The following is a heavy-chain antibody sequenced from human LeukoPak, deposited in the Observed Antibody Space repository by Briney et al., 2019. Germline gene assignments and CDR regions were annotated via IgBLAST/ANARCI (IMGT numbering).Heavy chain of an antibody. CDR1: GYTLTNYW. D-gene: IGHD3-10*01. J-gene: IGHJ4*02. Sequence: PGESLKISCQGSGYTLTNYWIGWVRQMPGKGLEWMGIIYPGDSDTRYSPSFQGQVTISADKFISTAYLQWSSLKASDTAMYYCARPLTILRGVVTSSDYWGQGTLVTVSS. V-gene: IGHV5-51*01. CDR3: ARPLTILRGVVTSSDY. CDR2: IYPGDSDT.